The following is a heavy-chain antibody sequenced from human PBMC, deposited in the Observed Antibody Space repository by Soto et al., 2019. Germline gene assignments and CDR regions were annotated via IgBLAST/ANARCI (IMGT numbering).Heavy chain of an antibody. J-gene: IGHJ4*02. CDR2: ISYDGSDK. D-gene: IGHD3-9*01. Sequence: SPILYCAAIGFAFLCYSMHWVRQAPGKGLEWVALISYDGSDKDYADSVKGRFTISRDNSRNTLFLQMNSLRAEETAINYCAKEHVERHFELDYWGQGP. CDR1: GFAFLCYS. V-gene: IGHV3-30-3*01. CDR3: AKEHVERHFELDY.